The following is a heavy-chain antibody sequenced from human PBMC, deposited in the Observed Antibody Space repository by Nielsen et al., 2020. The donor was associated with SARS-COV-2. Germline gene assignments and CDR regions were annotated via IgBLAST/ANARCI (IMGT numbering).Heavy chain of an antibody. CDR2: IWHDGSYK. CDR1: GFTFSSYG. Sequence: SLKISCAASGFTFSSYGMHWVRQAPGKGLEWVAGIWHDGSYKYYEDSVQGRFIISRENSRNMLFLQMDSLRGEDTAVYYCARMNYPTGWYGRLDYWGQGTLVTVSS. D-gene: IGHD6-19*01. V-gene: IGHV3-33*01. J-gene: IGHJ4*02. CDR3: ARMNYPTGWYGRLDY.